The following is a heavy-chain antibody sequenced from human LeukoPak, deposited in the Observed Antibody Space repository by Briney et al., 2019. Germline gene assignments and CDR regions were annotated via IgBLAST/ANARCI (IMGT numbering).Heavy chain of an antibody. D-gene: IGHD3-10*01. CDR1: GGSISSYY. Sequence: SETLSLTCTVSGGSISSYYWTWLRQPPGKGLEWIGYIYHSGSTNYSPSLKSRVTISVDTSNTHFSLKLSSVTAADTAVYYCARLTYDYYGSGSYSWWFDPWGQGTLVSVSS. V-gene: IGHV4-59*01. CDR2: IYHSGST. CDR3: ARLTYDYYGSGSYSWWFDP. J-gene: IGHJ5*02.